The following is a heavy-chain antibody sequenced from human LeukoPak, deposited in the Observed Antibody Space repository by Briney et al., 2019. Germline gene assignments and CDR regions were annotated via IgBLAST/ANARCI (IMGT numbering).Heavy chain of an antibody. CDR3: ARSYYEYYYDSSGYYRPYFDY. D-gene: IGHD3-22*01. CDR2: ISYDGSNK. CDR1: GFTFDDHG. J-gene: IGHJ4*02. V-gene: IGHV3-30*03. Sequence: PGGSLRLSCAASGFTFDDHGMSWVRQAPGKGLEWVAVISYDGSNKYYADSVKGRFTISRDNSKNTLYLQMNSLRAEDTAVYYCARSYYEYYYDSSGYYRPYFDYWGQGTLVTVSS.